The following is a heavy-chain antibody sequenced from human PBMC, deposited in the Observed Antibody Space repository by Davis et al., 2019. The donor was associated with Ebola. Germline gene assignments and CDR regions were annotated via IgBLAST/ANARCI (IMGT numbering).Heavy chain of an antibody. J-gene: IGHJ4*02. CDR3: ARAGIYRPYYFDY. CDR1: GGSFSGYY. Sequence: SETLSLTCAVYGGSFSGYYWSWIRQPPGKGLEWIGEINHSGSTNYNLSLTSRVTISVDTSKNQLSLKLSSVTAADTAVYYCARAGIYRPYYFDYWGQGTLVTVSS. D-gene: IGHD3-16*02. V-gene: IGHV4-34*01. CDR2: INHSGST.